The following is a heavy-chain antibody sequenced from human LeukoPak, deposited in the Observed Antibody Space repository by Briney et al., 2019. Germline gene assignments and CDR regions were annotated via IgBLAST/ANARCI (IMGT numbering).Heavy chain of an antibody. CDR2: INPNSGGT. CDR3: ARDVMNYYDSSGYYLYYFDY. J-gene: IGHJ4*02. Sequence: ASVKVSCKASGYTFTGYYMHWVRKAPGQGLEWMGWINPNSGGTNYAQKFQGRVTMTRDTSISTAYMELSRLRSDDTAVYYCARDVMNYYDSSGYYLYYFDYWGQGTLVTVSS. V-gene: IGHV1-2*02. D-gene: IGHD3-22*01. CDR1: GYTFTGYY.